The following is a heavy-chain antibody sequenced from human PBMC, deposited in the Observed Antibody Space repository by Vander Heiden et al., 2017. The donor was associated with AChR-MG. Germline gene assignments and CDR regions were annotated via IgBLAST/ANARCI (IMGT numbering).Heavy chain of an antibody. CDR2: FIWDGSTI. CDR1: GCTLHEHA. Sequence: EVQLVESGGGWEQPGRSLRVSCAGSGCTLHEHAMPWGRQVPGKGLEWVAGFIWDGSTIGYADSVKGRFTISRDNAKNSLYLQMNSLKTEDTALYYCTRDMSAGGADIWGQGTMVTVSS. J-gene: IGHJ3*02. D-gene: IGHD3-16*01. V-gene: IGHV3-9*01. CDR3: TRDMSAGGADI.